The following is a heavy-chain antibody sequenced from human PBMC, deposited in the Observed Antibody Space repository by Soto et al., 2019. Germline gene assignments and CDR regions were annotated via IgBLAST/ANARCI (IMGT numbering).Heavy chain of an antibody. J-gene: IGHJ5*02. D-gene: IGHD1-1*01. V-gene: IGHV4-4*07. CDR1: GASISGFY. Sequence: PSETLSLTCTVSGASISGFYWSWIRKSAGKGLEWIGRIYATGTTDYNPSLKSRVMMSVDTSKKQFSLKLRSVTVADTAVYYCVRDGTKTLRDWFDPWGQGISVTVSS. CDR3: VRDGTKTLRDWFDP. CDR2: IYATGTT.